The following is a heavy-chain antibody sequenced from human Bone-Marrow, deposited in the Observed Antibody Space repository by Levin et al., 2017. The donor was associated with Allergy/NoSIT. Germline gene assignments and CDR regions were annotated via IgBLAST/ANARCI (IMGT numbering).Heavy chain of an antibody. V-gene: IGHV4-39*01. CDR2: IYYSGST. CDR3: ARLRVEMATIGAFDI. Sequence: SETLSLTCTVSGGSISSSSYYWGWIRQPPGKGLEWIGSIYYSGSTYYNPSLKSRVTISVDTSKNQFSLKLSSVTAADTAVYYCARLRVEMATIGAFDIWGQGTMVTVSS. D-gene: IGHD5-24*01. J-gene: IGHJ3*02. CDR1: GGSISSSSYY.